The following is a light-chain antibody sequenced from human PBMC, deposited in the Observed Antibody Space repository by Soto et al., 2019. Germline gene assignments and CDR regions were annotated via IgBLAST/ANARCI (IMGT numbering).Light chain of an antibody. V-gene: IGKV3-11*01. CDR3: QVRNNWSLA. Sequence: HSPATLSVYPGDGATLSCRASQSVSSYLAWYQQKPGQAPRLLIYDASNRATGIPARFSGTGSGTDFTLTINNLEPEDFAVYYCQVRNNWSLAFGRGTRLEIK. J-gene: IGKJ5*01. CDR2: DAS. CDR1: QSVSSY.